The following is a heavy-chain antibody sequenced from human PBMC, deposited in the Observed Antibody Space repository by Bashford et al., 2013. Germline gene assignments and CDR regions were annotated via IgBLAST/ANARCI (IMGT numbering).Heavy chain of an antibody. CDR3: ARTGMDYYYYGMDV. J-gene: IGHJ6*02. D-gene: IGHD2-8*01. CDR2: ISRTSDYI. V-gene: IGHV3-21*01. Sequence: VRQAPGKGLEWVSSISRTSDYIYYADSLQGRFTISRDNAKNSLFLQMNSLSAEDTAVYYCARTGMDYYYYGMDVWGQGTTVTVSS.